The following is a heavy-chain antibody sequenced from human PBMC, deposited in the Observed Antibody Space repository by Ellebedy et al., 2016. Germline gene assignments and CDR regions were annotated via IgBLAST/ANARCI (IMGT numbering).Heavy chain of an antibody. CDR3: ARALGGVVPAEY. CDR1: GFIFRDYY. V-gene: IGHV3-11*01. D-gene: IGHD2-2*01. CDR2: ISSSGSAS. Sequence: GGSLRLSXAASGFIFRDYYMSWIRQAPGKGLEWLSYISSSGSASHYADSVMGRFTISRDNAKNSLHLQMNNLRAEDTAVYYCARALGGVVPAEYWGQGTLVTVSS. J-gene: IGHJ4*02.